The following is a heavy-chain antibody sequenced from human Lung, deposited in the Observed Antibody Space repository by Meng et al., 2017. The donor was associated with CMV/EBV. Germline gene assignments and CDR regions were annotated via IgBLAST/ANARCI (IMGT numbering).Heavy chain of an antibody. CDR1: GYTCTNYG. CDR2: INAYNGDT. J-gene: IGHJ4*02. V-gene: IGHV1-18*01. Sequence: QVQVVQSGGEVKKPGASVKVSCKASGYTCTNYGITWVRQAPGQGLEWMGWINAYNGDTNCAQTLQGRVTMTTDTSTSTAYMELRSLRSDDTAVYSCARVEVGITSGDYWGQGTLVTVSS. D-gene: IGHD1-26*01. CDR3: ARVEVGITSGDY.